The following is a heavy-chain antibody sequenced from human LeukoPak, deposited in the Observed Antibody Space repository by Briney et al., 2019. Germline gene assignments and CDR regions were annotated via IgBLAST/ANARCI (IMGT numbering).Heavy chain of an antibody. CDR2: IYPGDSDT. CDR1: GYRFSSHW. J-gene: IGHJ4*02. Sequence: PGESLKISCQASGYRFSSHWIGWVRQMPGKGLEWMGIIYPGDSDTRYSPSFQGQVTISADKSISTAYLQWSSLKASDTAMYYCARLNDMIIDYWGQGTLVTVSS. CDR3: ARLNDMIIDY. D-gene: IGHD3-22*01. V-gene: IGHV5-51*01.